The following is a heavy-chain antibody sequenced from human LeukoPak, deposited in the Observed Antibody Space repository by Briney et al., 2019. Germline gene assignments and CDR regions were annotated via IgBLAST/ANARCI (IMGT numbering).Heavy chain of an antibody. CDR1: GYTFTSYD. J-gene: IGHJ5*02. CDR3: ARGDYYYAPNWFDP. V-gene: IGHV1-8*03. D-gene: IGHD3-10*01. CDR2: MNPNSGNT. Sequence: GASVKVSCKASGYTFTSYDINWVRQATGQGLEWMGWMNPNSGNTGYAQKFQGRVTITRNTSISTAYMELSSLRSEDTAVYYCARGDYYYAPNWFDPWGQGTLVTVSS.